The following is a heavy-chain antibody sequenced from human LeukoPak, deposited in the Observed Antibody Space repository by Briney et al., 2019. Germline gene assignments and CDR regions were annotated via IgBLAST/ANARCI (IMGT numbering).Heavy chain of an antibody. J-gene: IGHJ4*02. CDR1: GFTFSSYG. V-gene: IGHV3-33*06. Sequence: GGSLRLSCAASGFTFSSYGMHWVRQAPGKGLEWVAVIWYDGSNKYYADSVKGRFTISRDNSKNTLYLQMNSLRAEDTAVYYCAKEGNVGRDSSGWPDYWGQGTLVTVSS. CDR3: AKEGNVGRDSSGWPDY. CDR2: IWYDGSNK. D-gene: IGHD6-19*01.